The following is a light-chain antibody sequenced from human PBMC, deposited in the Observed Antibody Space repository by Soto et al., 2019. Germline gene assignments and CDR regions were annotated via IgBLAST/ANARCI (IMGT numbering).Light chain of an antibody. CDR1: QGIGSW. V-gene: IGKV1-12*01. Sequence: DIQMTQSPSSVSASLGDSVTITCRASQGIGSWLAWYQQKPGGAPKLLIFSASTLQSGVPSRFSGSGSGTDFTLTISSLQPEDLANYYCQHYDTHFGQGTKLEIK. CDR3: QHYDTH. J-gene: IGKJ2*01. CDR2: SAS.